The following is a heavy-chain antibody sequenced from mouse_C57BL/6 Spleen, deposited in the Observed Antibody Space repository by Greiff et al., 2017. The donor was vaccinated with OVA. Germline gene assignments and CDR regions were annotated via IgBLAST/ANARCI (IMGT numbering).Heavy chain of an antibody. J-gene: IGHJ4*01. CDR1: GFTFSSYG. CDR3: AKDYYGKEYAMDY. D-gene: IGHD1-1*01. CDR2: ISSGGSYT. V-gene: IGHV5-6*01. Sequence: EVMLVESGGDLVKPGGSLKLSCAASGFTFSSYGMSWVRQTPDKRLEWVATISSGGSYTYYPDNVKGPFTISIDKANNTLYMPMSRLKSEDTARYYCAKDYYGKEYAMDYWGQGTSVTVSS.